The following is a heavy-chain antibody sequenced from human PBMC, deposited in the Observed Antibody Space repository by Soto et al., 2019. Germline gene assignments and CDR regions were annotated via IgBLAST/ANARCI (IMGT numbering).Heavy chain of an antibody. V-gene: IGHV3-30-3*01. CDR2: ISYDGSNK. J-gene: IGHJ6*02. Sequence: QVQLVESGGGVVQPGRSLRLSCAASGFTFSSYAMHWVRQAPGKGLEWVAVISYDGSNKYYADSVKGRFTISRDNSKNTLYLQMNSVRAEDTAVYYCVRERRFLEWSTYYYYGMDVWGQGTTVTVSS. D-gene: IGHD3-3*01. CDR3: VRERRFLEWSTYYYYGMDV. CDR1: GFTFSSYA.